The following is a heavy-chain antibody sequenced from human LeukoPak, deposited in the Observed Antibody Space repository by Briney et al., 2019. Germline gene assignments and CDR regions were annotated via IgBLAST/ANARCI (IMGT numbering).Heavy chain of an antibody. J-gene: IGHJ4*02. CDR2: IRYDGSNK. CDR1: GFTFSSYG. Sequence: PGGSLRLSCAASGFTFSSYGMHWVRQAPGKGLEWVAFIRYDGSNKYYADSVKGRFTISRDNSKNTLYLQMNSLRAEDTAVYYGAKDPFWSGDHRGGIYFDYWGQGTLVTVSS. V-gene: IGHV3-30*02. CDR3: AKDPFWSGDHRGGIYFDY. D-gene: IGHD3-3*01.